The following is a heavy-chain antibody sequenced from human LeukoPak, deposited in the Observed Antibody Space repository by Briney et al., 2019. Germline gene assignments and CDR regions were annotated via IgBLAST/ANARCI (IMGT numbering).Heavy chain of an antibody. Sequence: GGSLRLSCEASGFTFNSHWMSWVRQAPGEGLGWVASINQDKTALRYVDSVRGRFTISRDNARSLLYLEMSSLRAEDTAVYFCARLKDYRTVYDYWGPGTLVTVSS. CDR3: ARLKDYRTVYDY. CDR2: INQDKTAL. J-gene: IGHJ4*02. CDR1: GFTFNSHW. V-gene: IGHV3-7*02. D-gene: IGHD4-11*01.